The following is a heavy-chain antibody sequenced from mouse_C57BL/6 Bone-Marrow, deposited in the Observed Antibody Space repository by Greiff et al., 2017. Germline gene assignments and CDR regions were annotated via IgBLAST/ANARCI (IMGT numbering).Heavy chain of an antibody. CDR1: GFTFSDYY. CDR3: ARELRGYYFDY. D-gene: IGHD1-1*01. CDR2: INYDGSST. J-gene: IGHJ2*01. V-gene: IGHV5-16*01. Sequence: EVQRVESEGGLVQPGSSMKLSCTASGFTFSDYYMAWVRQVPEKGLEWVANINYDGSSTYYLDSLKSRFIISRDNAKNILYLQMSSLKSEDTATYYCARELRGYYFDYWGQGTTLTVSS.